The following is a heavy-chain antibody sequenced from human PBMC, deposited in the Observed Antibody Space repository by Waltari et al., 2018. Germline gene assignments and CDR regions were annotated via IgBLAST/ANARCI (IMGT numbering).Heavy chain of an antibody. V-gene: IGHV4-38-2*01. CDR2: IYHSGST. Sequence: QVQLQESGPGLVKPPETLSLTCAVSGYSISSGYYWGWIRQPPGKGLEWIGSIYHSGSTYYNPSLKSRVTISVDTSKNQFSLKLSSVTAADTAVYYCARNTRGIAWGWGQGTLVTVSS. CDR3: ARNTRGIAWG. J-gene: IGHJ4*02. D-gene: IGHD6-13*01. CDR1: GYSISSGYY.